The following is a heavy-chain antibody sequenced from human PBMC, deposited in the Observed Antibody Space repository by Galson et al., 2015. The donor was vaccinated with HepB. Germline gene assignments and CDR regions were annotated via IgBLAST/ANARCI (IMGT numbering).Heavy chain of an antibody. CDR2: ISAYNGNT. J-gene: IGHJ3*02. V-gene: IGHV1-18*04. CDR3: AKTYYYDSSGSEGAFDI. CDR1: GYTFTSYG. Sequence: QSGAEVKKPGESLRISCKASGYTFTSYGISWVRQAPGQGLEWMGWISAYNGNTNYAQKLQGRVTMTTDTSTSTAYMELRSLRSDDTAVYYCAKTYYYDSSGSEGAFDIWGQGTMVTVSS. D-gene: IGHD3-22*01.